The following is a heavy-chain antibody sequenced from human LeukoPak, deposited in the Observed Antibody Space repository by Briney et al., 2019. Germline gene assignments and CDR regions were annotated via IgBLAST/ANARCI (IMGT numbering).Heavy chain of an antibody. CDR2: INHSGST. V-gene: IGHV4-34*09. D-gene: IGHD3-22*01. Sequence: SETLSLTCAVYGGSFSGYYWSWIRQPPGKGLEWIGEINHSGSTNYNPSLKSRVTISVDTSKNQFSLKLSSVTAADTAVYYCARVPSYDSSGYYVRYWYFDLWGRGTLVTVSS. J-gene: IGHJ2*01. CDR1: GGSFSGYY. CDR3: ARVPSYDSSGYYVRYWYFDL.